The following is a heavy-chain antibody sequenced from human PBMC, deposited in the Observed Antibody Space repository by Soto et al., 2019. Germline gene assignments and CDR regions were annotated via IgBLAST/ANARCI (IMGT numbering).Heavy chain of an antibody. CDR2: TYYRSKWYN. V-gene: IGHV6-1*01. D-gene: IGHD3-3*01. CDR3: ARGPIWGGYYTGYSYYYTDV. CDR1: GDSVSSNSAA. Sequence: PSQTLSLTCAISGDSVSSNSAAWNWIRQSPSRGLEWLGRTYYRSKWYNDYAVSVKSRITINPDTSKNQFSLQLNSVTPEDTAVYYCARGPIWGGYYTGYSYYYTDVWGKGTTVTVSS. J-gene: IGHJ6*03.